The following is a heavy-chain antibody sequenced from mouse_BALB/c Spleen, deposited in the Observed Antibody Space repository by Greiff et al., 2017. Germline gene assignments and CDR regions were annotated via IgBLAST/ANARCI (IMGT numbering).Heavy chain of an antibody. CDR1: GFTFSSFG. V-gene: IGHV5-17*02. Sequence: EVKVVESGGGLVQPGGSRKLSCAASGFTFSSFGMHWVRQAPEKGLEWVAYISSGSSTIYYADTVKGRFTISRDNPKNTLFLQMTSLRSEDTAMYYCARSGYGNYFDYWGQGTTLTVSS. D-gene: IGHD2-10*02. CDR2: ISSGSSTI. CDR3: ARSGYGNYFDY. J-gene: IGHJ2*01.